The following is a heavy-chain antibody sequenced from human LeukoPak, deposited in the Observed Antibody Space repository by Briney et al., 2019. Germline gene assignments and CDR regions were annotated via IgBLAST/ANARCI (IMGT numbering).Heavy chain of an antibody. CDR1: GGSISSSSYY. CDR2: IYYSGST. CDR3: ATGYDSSGGAFDI. V-gene: IGHV4-39*01. Sequence: SETLSLTCTVSGGSISSSSYYWGWIRQPPGKGLEWIGSIYYSGSTYYNPSLKSRVTISVDTSKNQFSLKLSSVTAADTAVYYCATGYDSSGGAFDIWGQGTMVTVSS. D-gene: IGHD3-22*01. J-gene: IGHJ3*02.